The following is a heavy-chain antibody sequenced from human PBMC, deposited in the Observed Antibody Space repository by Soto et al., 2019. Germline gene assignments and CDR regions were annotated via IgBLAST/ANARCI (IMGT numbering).Heavy chain of an antibody. D-gene: IGHD3-3*01. J-gene: IGHJ6*02. CDR1: GFTFSSYA. Sequence: GGSLRLSCAASGFTFSSYAMHWVRQAPGKGLEWVAVISYDGSNKYYADSVKGRFTISRDNSKNTLYLQMNSLRAEDTAVYYCARAFISLYDFLSGYYSYYYYYGMDVWGQGTTVTVSS. V-gene: IGHV3-30-3*01. CDR3: ARAFISLYDFLSGYYSYYYYYGMDV. CDR2: ISYDGSNK.